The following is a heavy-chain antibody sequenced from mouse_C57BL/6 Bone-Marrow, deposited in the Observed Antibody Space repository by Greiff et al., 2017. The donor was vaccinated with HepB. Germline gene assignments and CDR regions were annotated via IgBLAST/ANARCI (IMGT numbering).Heavy chain of an antibody. CDR1: GFTFSDYG. CDR2: ISSGSSTI. Sequence: VQLKESGGGLVKPGGSLKLSCAASGFTFSDYGMHWVRQAPEKGLEWVAYISSGSSTIYYADTVKGRFTISRDNAKNTLFLQMTSLRSEDTAMYYCARDANYLWYFDVWGTGTTVTVSS. CDR3: ARDANYLWYFDV. J-gene: IGHJ1*03. D-gene: IGHD1-1*01. V-gene: IGHV5-17*01.